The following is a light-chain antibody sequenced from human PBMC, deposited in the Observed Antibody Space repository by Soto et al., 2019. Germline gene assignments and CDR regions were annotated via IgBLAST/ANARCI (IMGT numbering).Light chain of an antibody. V-gene: IGKV1-39*01. CDR1: QSISSY. CDR3: QQSYSTPRT. CDR2: AAS. Sequence: DIVMTQSPATLSVSPGERATLSCRASQSISSYLNWYQQKPGKAPKLLIYAASSLQSGVPSRFSGSGSGTDFTLTISSLQPEDFATYYCQQSYSTPRTCGQGTKVDIK. J-gene: IGKJ1*01.